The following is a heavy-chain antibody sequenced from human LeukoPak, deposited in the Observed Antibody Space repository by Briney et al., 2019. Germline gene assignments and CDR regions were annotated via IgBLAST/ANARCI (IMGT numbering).Heavy chain of an antibody. V-gene: IGHV4-39*07. CDR3: ARSEAYCGGDCYFPFDY. J-gene: IGHJ4*02. D-gene: IGHD2-21*02. Sequence: PSETLSLTCTVSGGSISSSSYYWGWIRQPPGKGLEWIGSIYYSGSTYYNPSLKSRVTISVDTSKNQFSLKLSSVTAADTAVYYCARSEAYCGGDCYFPFDYWGQGTLVTVSS. CDR2: IYYSGST. CDR1: GGSISSSSYY.